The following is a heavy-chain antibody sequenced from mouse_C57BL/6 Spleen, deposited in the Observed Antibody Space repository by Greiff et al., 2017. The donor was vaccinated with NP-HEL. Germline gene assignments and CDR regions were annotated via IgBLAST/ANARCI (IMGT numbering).Heavy chain of an antibody. V-gene: IGHV5-15*04. CDR3: ARRDYGSDYYAMDY. CDR1: GFTFSDYG. Sequence: EVKLVESGGGLVQPGGSLKLSCAASGFTFSDYGMAWVRQAPRKGPEWVAFISNLAYSIYYADTVTGRFTISRENAKNTLYLEMSSLRSEDTAMYYCARRDYGSDYYAMDYWGQGTSVTVSS. D-gene: IGHD1-1*01. J-gene: IGHJ4*01. CDR2: ISNLAYSI.